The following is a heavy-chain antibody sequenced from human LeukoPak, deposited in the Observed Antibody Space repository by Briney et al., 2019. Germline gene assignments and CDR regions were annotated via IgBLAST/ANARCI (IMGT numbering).Heavy chain of an antibody. Sequence: SETLSLTCTVSGGSISSYYWSWIRQPPGKGLEWIGYIYYSGSTNYNPSLKSRVTISVDTSKNQFSLKLGSVTAADTAVYYCAXVRRDDYGVSYYFDYWGQGTLVTVSS. D-gene: IGHD4-17*01. CDR1: GGSISSYY. CDR3: AXVRRDDYGVSYYFDY. V-gene: IGHV4-59*01. CDR2: IYYSGST. J-gene: IGHJ4*02.